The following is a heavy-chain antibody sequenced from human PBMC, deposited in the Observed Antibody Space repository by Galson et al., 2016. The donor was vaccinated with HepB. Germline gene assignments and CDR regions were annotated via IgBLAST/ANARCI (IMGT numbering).Heavy chain of an antibody. CDR1: GFRFNMYW. D-gene: IGHD5/OR15-5a*01. CDR3: ARVVSRSLDS. CDR2: VKTDGSER. J-gene: IGHJ4*02. V-gene: IGHV3-7*04. Sequence: SLRLSCAASGFRFNMYWMVWARQSPGRGLEWVASVKTDGSERHHVDSVQGRFTISRDNAANSLFLQMNSLRVEDTAVYYCARVVSRSLDSWGRGTPVTVSS.